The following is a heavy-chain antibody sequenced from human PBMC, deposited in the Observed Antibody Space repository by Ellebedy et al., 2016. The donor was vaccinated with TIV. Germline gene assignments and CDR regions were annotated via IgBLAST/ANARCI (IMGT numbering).Heavy chain of an antibody. CDR1: GDSVSLNSGG. Sequence: SETLSLTCAISGDSVSLNSGGWNWIRQSPSGGLEWLGRTYYRSKWSIDYAVSVRSRISINSDTSKNQFSLQLNSVTPEDTAVYYCARHTYIGDKNWLDPWGQGTLVTVSS. V-gene: IGHV6-1*01. CDR3: ARHTYIGDKNWLDP. CDR2: TYYRSKWSI. D-gene: IGHD4-17*01. J-gene: IGHJ5*02.